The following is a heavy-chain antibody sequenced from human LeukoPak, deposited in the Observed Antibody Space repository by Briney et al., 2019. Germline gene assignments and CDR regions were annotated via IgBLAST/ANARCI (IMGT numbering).Heavy chain of an antibody. Sequence: GGSLRLSCVVSGFTFSSLAMSWVRQAPGKRLEWVSAISDSGVSTYYADSLRGRFAISRDNSKNTLYLQMNSLRAEDTALYYCAKDLIEGYSGYGHFDYWGQGTLVTVSS. CDR3: AKDLIEGYSGYGHFDY. CDR2: ISDSGVST. D-gene: IGHD5-12*01. CDR1: GFTFSSLA. V-gene: IGHV3-23*01. J-gene: IGHJ4*02.